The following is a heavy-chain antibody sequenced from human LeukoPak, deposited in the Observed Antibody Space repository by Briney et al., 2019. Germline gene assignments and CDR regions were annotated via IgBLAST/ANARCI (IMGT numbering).Heavy chain of an antibody. CDR3: TTTYYYDSSGYYYFGVAFDI. Sequence: GGSLRLSCAASGFTFSNAWTSWVRQAPGKGLEWVGRIKSKTDGGTTDYAAPVKGRFTISRDDSKNTLYLQMNSLKTEDTAVYYCTTTYYYDSSGYYYFGVAFDIWGQGTMVTVSS. CDR1: GFTFSNAW. V-gene: IGHV3-15*01. D-gene: IGHD3-22*01. CDR2: IKSKTDGGTT. J-gene: IGHJ3*02.